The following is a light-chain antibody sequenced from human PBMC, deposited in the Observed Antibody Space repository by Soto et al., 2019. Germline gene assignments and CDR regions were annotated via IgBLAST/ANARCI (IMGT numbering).Light chain of an antibody. CDR2: DVS. CDR3: SSYTSSNTVI. V-gene: IGLV2-14*03. J-gene: IGLJ2*01. CDR1: STDIGDYNY. Sequence: QSVLTKPASVTGSPGQSITISCTGTSTDIGDYNYVSWYQQHPGKAPKVMIYDVSNRPSGVSNRFSGSKSGTTASLTISGLQTDDEADYYCSSYTSSNTVIFGGGTKVTVL.